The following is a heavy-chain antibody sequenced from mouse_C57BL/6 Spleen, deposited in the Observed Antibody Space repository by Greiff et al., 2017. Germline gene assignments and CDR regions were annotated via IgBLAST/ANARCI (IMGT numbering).Heavy chain of an antibody. D-gene: IGHD2-3*01. J-gene: IGHJ2*01. Sequence: VKLQQPGAELVKPGASVKLSCKASGYTFTSYWMQWVKQRPGQGLEWIGEIDPSDSYTNYNQKLKGKATLTVDTSSSTAYMQLSSLTSEDSAVYYCARSDDGYYWGQGTTLTVSS. CDR3: ARSDDGYY. CDR2: IDPSDSYT. V-gene: IGHV1-50*01. CDR1: GYTFTSYW.